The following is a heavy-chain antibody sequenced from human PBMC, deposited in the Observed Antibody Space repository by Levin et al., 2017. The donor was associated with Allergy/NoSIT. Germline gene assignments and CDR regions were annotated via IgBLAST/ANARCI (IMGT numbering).Heavy chain of an antibody. J-gene: IGHJ6*03. CDR3: ARQGQGGYYGSQNTDYYYYMDV. D-gene: IGHD3-10*01. V-gene: IGHV6-1*01. CDR2: TYYRSKWYN. Sequence: SQTLSLTCAISGDSVSSNSAAWNWIRQSPSRGLEWLGRTYYRSKWYNDYAVSVKSRISISPDTSKNQFSLQLNSVTPEDTAVYYCARQGQGGYYGSQNTDYYYYMDVWGKGTTVTVSS. CDR1: GDSVSSNSAA.